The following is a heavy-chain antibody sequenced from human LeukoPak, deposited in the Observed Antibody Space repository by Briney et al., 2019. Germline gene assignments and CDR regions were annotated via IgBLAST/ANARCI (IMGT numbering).Heavy chain of an antibody. Sequence: SETLSLTCAVYGGSFSGYYWTYFRQPPGKGLEWIGEITHSGGTKYNPSLKSRVTMSVDTSENQFSLKLSSVTAADTAVFYCARLKWGVTRVWYFDLWGRGTLVTVSP. J-gene: IGHJ2*01. D-gene: IGHD3-10*01. CDR1: GGSFSGYY. CDR2: ITHSGGT. CDR3: ARLKWGVTRVWYFDL. V-gene: IGHV4-34*01.